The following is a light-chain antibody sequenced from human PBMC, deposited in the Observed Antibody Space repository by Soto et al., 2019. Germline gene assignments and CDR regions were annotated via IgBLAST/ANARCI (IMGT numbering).Light chain of an antibody. V-gene: IGLV1-47*01. CDR2: RNN. J-gene: IGLJ3*02. Sequence: QSVLTQPPSASGTPGQRVTISCSGSSCNIGNNYVYWYQHLPGTAPKLLISRNNQRPSGVPDRFSGSTSGTSASLAISGLRSEDEADYYCAVWDDSLSGRVFGGGTKLTVL. CDR3: AVWDDSLSGRV. CDR1: SCNIGNNY.